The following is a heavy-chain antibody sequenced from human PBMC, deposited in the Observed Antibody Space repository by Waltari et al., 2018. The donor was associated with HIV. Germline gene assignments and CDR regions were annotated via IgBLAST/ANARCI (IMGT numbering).Heavy chain of an antibody. V-gene: IGHV4-59*01. CDR3: ARNKVTYYYGMDV. CDR1: GGSTSSYY. J-gene: IGHJ6*02. CDR2: IYYSGST. D-gene: IGHD4-4*01. Sequence: QVQLQESGPGLVKPSETLSLTCTVSGGSTSSYYWSWIRQPPGKGLEWIGYIYYSGSTNYNPSLKSRVTISVDTSKNQFSLKLSSVTAADTAVYYCARNKVTYYYGMDVWGQGTTVTVSS.